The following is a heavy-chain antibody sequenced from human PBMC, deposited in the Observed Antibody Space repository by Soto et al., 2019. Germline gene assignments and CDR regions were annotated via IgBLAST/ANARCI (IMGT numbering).Heavy chain of an antibody. CDR3: AKTGNYYGDYNDY. CDR2: IYYGGAT. J-gene: IGHJ4*02. CDR1: GGSISSGVYS. V-gene: IGHV4-31*03. Sequence: PSETLSFTCTVSGGSISSGVYSWSWIRQHPGKGVEWIGYIYYGGATYDSPTLKSRVTMSVDTSKNQCPLKRSSVTASYAAVYYCAKTGNYYGDYNDYWGQGTLVTVSS. D-gene: IGHD3-22*01.